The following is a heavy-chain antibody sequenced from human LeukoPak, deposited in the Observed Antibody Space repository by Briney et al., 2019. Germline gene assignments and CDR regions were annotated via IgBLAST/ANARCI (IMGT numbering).Heavy chain of an antibody. CDR1: GGSISSSSYY. CDR2: IYYSGST. Sequence: SETLSLTCTVSGGSISSSSYYWGWIRQPPGKGLEWIGSIYYSGSTNYNPSLKSRVTISVDTSKNQFSLKLSSVTAADTAVYYCAASHYYDSSGYYYGFVYWGQGTLVTVSS. V-gene: IGHV4-39*07. CDR3: AASHYYDSSGYYYGFVY. D-gene: IGHD3-22*01. J-gene: IGHJ4*02.